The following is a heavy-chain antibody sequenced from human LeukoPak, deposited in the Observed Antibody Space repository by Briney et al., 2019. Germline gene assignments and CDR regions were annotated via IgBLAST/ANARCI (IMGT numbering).Heavy chain of an antibody. J-gene: IGHJ4*02. CDR3: AKTNDYDILTGYGDY. D-gene: IGHD3-9*01. Sequence: GGSLRLSCAASGFTFSSYAMHWVRQAPGKGLEWVAVISYDGSNKYYADSVKGRFTISRGNSKNTLYLQMNSLRAEDTAVYYCAKTNDYDILTGYGDYWGQGTLVTVSS. CDR2: ISYDGSNK. V-gene: IGHV3-30*04. CDR1: GFTFSSYA.